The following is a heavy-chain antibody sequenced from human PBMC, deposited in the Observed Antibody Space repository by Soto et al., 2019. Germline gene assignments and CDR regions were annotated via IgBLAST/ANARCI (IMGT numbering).Heavy chain of an antibody. CDR3: ARGYCSGGSCYYFDY. J-gene: IGHJ4*02. D-gene: IGHD2-15*01. CDR2: IIPIFGTA. Sequence: SVKVSCKASGGTFSSYAISWVRQAPGQGLEWMGGIIPIFGTANYAQKFQGRVTITADESTSTAYMELSSLRSEDTAVYYCARGYCSGGSCYYFDYWGQGTLVTVSS. V-gene: IGHV1-69*13. CDR1: GGTFSSYA.